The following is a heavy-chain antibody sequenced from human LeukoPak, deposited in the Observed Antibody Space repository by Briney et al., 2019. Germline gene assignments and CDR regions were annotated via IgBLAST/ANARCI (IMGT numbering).Heavy chain of an antibody. J-gene: IGHJ4*02. D-gene: IGHD3-10*01. V-gene: IGHV3-23*01. CDR1: GFIFSNYA. CDR3: AKEDGSGSYYKAPPDY. Sequence: GGSLRLSCAASGFIFSNYAMSWVRRAPGKGLEWVSAISGSGGSTYYADSVKGRFTISRDNSKNTLYVQMNSLRAEDTAVYYCAKEDGSGSYYKAPPDYWGQGTLVTVSS. CDR2: ISGSGGST.